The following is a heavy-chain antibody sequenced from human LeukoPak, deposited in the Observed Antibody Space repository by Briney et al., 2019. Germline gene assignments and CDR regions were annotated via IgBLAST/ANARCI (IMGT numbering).Heavy chain of an antibody. D-gene: IGHD3-9*01. J-gene: IGHJ4*02. Sequence: GGSLRLSCAASGFTFSTYRMHWVRQAPGKGLVWVSGTDGSSKSTTYADSVKGRFTISRDNAKNTLYLQLNNLRAEDTAVYYCASGIRYFDWLGQGTLVTVSS. CDR2: TDGSSKST. CDR3: ASGIRYFDW. CDR1: GFTFSTYR. V-gene: IGHV3-74*03.